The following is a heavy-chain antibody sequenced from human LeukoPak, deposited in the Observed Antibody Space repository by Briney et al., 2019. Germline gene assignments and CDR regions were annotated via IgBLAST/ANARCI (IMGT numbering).Heavy chain of an antibody. CDR2: IWYDGSNK. CDR1: GFTFSSYG. J-gene: IGHJ5*02. V-gene: IGHV3-33*01. Sequence: GRSLRLSCAASGFTFSSYGMHWVRQAPGKGLEWVAVIWYDGSNKYYADSVKGRFTISRDNSKNTLYLQMNSLRAEDTAVYYCARGNYWFDPWGQGTLVTVSS. CDR3: ARGNYWFDP.